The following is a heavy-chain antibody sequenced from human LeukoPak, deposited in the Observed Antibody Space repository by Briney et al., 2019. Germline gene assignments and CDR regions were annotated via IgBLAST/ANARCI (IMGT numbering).Heavy chain of an antibody. CDR1: GYTFSSYG. D-gene: IGHD5/OR15-5a*01. Sequence: ASVKVSCKASGYTFSSYGISWVRQAPGQGLEWMGWISATNGNTDYAQEFQGRVIMTTDTSTSTAYMEVRSLRSDDTAVYYCARDIGVSNFDYWGQGTLVTVSS. CDR3: ARDIGVSNFDY. J-gene: IGHJ4*02. V-gene: IGHV1-18*01. CDR2: ISATNGNT.